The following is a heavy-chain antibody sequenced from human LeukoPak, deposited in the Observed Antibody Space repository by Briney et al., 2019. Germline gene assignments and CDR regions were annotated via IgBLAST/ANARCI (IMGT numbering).Heavy chain of an antibody. D-gene: IGHD3-10*01. Sequence: PSETLSLTCTVSGGSISSGGYYWSWIRQHPGKGLEWIGYIYYSGSTYYNPSLKSRVTISVDTSKNQFSLKLSSVTAADTAVYYCARTRVSQLTDYWGQGTLVTVSS. CDR1: GGSISSGGYY. V-gene: IGHV4-31*03. J-gene: IGHJ4*02. CDR3: ARTRVSQLTDY. CDR2: IYYSGST.